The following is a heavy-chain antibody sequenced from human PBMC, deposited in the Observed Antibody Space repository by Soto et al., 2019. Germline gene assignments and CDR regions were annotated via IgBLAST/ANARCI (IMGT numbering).Heavy chain of an antibody. J-gene: IGHJ5*02. D-gene: IGHD6-13*01. CDR2: VYHSGTT. V-gene: IGHV4-38-2*01. Sequence: PSETLSLTCAVSGYSISSGYYWGWYRQPPGKGLHWVGSVYHSGTTYFNPSLKSRVTISIDTSKNQFSLKLTSATAADTALYFCARSLYTASWYAGSWGQGTLVTVSS. CDR3: ARSLYTASWYAGS. CDR1: GYSISSGYY.